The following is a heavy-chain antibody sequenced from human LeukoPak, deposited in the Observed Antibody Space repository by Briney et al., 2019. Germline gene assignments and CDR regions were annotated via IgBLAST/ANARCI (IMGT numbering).Heavy chain of an antibody. CDR3: ARDDVGRWFDP. CDR1: GGTFSSYA. J-gene: IGHJ5*02. D-gene: IGHD3-10*01. Sequence: ASVKVSCKASGGTFSSYAISWVRQAPGQGLEWMGRIIPILGIANYAQKFQGRVTITADKSTSTAYMELSSLRFEDTAVYYCARDDVGRWFDPWGQGTLVTVSS. V-gene: IGHV1-69*04. CDR2: IIPILGIA.